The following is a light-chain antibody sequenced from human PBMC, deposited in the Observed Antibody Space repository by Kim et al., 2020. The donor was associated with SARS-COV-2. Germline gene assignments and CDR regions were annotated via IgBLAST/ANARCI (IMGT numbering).Light chain of an antibody. CDR1: QSVGSS. J-gene: IGKJ1*01. CDR3: QQYYNWWT. Sequence: SVSLGERVTRSCRARQSVGSSLAWYQQKPGQAPRLLISGASTRATGIPARFSGSGSGTEFTLTISSLQSEDFAVYYCQQYYNWWTFGQGTKVDIK. V-gene: IGKV3-15*01. CDR2: GAS.